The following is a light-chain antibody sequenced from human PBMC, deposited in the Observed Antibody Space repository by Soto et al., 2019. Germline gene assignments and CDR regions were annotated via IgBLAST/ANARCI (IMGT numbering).Light chain of an antibody. Sequence: QSALTQPASVSGSPGQSITISCTGTSSDIGAHDYVSWYQHHPGTAPKLIIYGINNRPSGVSGRFSASKSGNTASLTISGVQPEDDAIYCCSAYTDSVFGGGTKLTVL. J-gene: IGLJ2*01. CDR2: GIN. V-gene: IGLV2-14*01. CDR3: SAYTDSV. CDR1: SSDIGAHDY.